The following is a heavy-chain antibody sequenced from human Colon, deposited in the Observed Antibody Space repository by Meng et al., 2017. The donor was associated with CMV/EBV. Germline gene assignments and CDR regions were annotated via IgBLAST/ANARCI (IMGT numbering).Heavy chain of an antibody. CDR1: GYTFTNHA. D-gene: IGHD2-15*01. CDR3: AREPPLGGYFDY. Sequence: QVQLVHSGAEVKRPGASVRISCKASGYTFTNHALHWVRQAPGQRLEWMGWIDCGNGNTKYSQKFHDRVTITRDTSATTVYMELSSLKSEDTAVYYCAREPPLGGYFDYWGQGTLVTVSS. J-gene: IGHJ4*02. V-gene: IGHV1-3*01. CDR2: IDCGNGNT.